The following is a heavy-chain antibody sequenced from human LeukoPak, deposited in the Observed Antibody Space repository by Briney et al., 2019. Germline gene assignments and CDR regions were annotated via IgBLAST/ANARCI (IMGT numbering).Heavy chain of an antibody. J-gene: IGHJ4*02. CDR1: GFTFSSYA. D-gene: IGHD6-13*01. CDR2: ISGSGGST. V-gene: IGHV3-23*01. Sequence: PGGSLRLTCAASGFTFSSYAMSWVRQAPGKGLEWVSAISGSGGSTYYADSVKGRFTISRDNSKNTLYLQMNSLRAEDTAVYYCAKLSHTGYSSSWYPDYWGQGTLVTVSS. CDR3: AKLSHTGYSSSWYPDY.